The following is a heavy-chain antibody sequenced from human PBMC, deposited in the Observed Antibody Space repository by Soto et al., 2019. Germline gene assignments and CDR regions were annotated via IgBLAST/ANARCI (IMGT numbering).Heavy chain of an antibody. D-gene: IGHD3-10*01. J-gene: IGHJ4*02. CDR3: AVPLPEPAYYYGSGSYDY. CDR2: INAGNGNT. CDR1: GYTFTSYA. Sequence: QVQLVQSGAEVKKPGASVKVSCKASGYTFTSYAMHWVRQAPGQRLEWMGWINAGNGNTKYSQKFQGRVTITRDTSASTAYMELSSLRSEDTAVYYCAVPLPEPAYYYGSGSYDYWGQGTLVTVSS. V-gene: IGHV1-3*01.